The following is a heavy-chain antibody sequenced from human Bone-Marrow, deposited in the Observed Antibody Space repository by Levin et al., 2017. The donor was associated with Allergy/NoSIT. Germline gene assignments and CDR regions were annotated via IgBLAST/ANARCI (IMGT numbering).Heavy chain of an antibody. CDR3: VRQDCASGRCYLDY. Sequence: HTGGSLRLSCAASGFTFRNYAMHWVRQAPGKGLEWVAVTSFDGRDQFYADCMKGRGTISRDNSKSTLSLQMNSLRPEDTAAYYCVRQDCASGRCYLDYWGQGILVTVSS. D-gene: IGHD2-8*01. V-gene: IGHV3-30*04. J-gene: IGHJ4*02. CDR2: TSFDGRDQ. CDR1: GFTFRNYA.